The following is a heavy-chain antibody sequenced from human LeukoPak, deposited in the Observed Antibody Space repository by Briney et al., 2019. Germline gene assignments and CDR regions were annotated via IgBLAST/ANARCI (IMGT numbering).Heavy chain of an antibody. CDR1: GFTFSSYA. D-gene: IGHD3-10*01. Sequence: GSLRLSCAASGFTFSSYAMSWVRQAPGKGLEWVSAISGSGGSTYYADSVKGRFTISRDNSKNTLYLQMNSLRAEDTAVYYCARQRFGSYYFDYWGQGTLVTVSS. CDR3: ARQRFGSYYFDY. CDR2: ISGSGGST. J-gene: IGHJ4*02. V-gene: IGHV3-23*01.